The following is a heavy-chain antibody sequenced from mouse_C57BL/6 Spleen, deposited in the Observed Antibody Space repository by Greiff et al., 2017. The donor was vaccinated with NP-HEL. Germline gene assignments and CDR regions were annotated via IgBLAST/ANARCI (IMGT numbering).Heavy chain of an antibody. V-gene: IGHV5-17*01. CDR1: GFTFSDYG. CDR2: ISSGSSTI. D-gene: IGHD1-1*01. J-gene: IGHJ3*01. Sequence: EVKLMESGGGLVKPGGSLKLSCAASGFTFSDYGMHWVRQAPETGLEWVAYISSGSSTIYYADTVKGRFTISRDNAKDTLFLQITSLRSEDTAMYYCARGNYGLRWDWFAYWGQGTLVTVSA. CDR3: ARGNYGLRWDWFAY.